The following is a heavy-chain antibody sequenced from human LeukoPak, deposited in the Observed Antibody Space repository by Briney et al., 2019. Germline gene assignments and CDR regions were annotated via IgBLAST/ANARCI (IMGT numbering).Heavy chain of an antibody. J-gene: IGHJ6*02. CDR3: ASVNYDFWSGYYRSPHYYGMDV. CDR1: GGSISSYY. V-gene: IGHV4-39*07. CDR2: IFYSGST. D-gene: IGHD3-3*01. Sequence: SETLSLTCTVSGGSISSYYWSWIRQPPGKGLEWLGSIFYSGSTYYNPSLKSRVTISVDTSKNQFSLKLSSVTAADTAVYYCASVNYDFWSGYYRSPHYYGMDVWGQGTTVTVSS.